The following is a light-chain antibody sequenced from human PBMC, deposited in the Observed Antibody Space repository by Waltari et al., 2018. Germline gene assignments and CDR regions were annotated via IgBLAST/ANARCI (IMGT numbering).Light chain of an antibody. V-gene: IGKV3-11*01. J-gene: IGKJ4*01. CDR1: QRISRN. CDR2: DAS. Sequence: ELVLTQSPATLSLSPGDRATLSCRASQRISRNLGWYQQKLGQAPRLLIYDASNRATGIPARFSGSGSGTDFTLTISSLEPEDFAVYYCQQSSERPVTFGGGTKVEIK. CDR3: QQSSERPVT.